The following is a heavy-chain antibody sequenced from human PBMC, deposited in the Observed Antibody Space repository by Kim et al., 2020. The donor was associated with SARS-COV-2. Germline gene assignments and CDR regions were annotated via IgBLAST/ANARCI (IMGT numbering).Heavy chain of an antibody. Sequence: GGSLRLSCAASGFTFGDYAMHWVRQAPGKGLEWVSCISWNSGSIGYADSVKGRFTISRDNAKNSLYLQMNSLRAEDTALYYCAKEGLGYCSGGSCYSGGGFDYWGQGTLVTVSS. CDR2: ISWNSGSI. J-gene: IGHJ4*02. CDR3: AKEGLGYCSGGSCYSGGGFDY. D-gene: IGHD2-15*01. V-gene: IGHV3-9*01. CDR1: GFTFGDYA.